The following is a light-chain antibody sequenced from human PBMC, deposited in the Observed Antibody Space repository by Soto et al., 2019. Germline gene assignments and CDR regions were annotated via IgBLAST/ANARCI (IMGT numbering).Light chain of an antibody. CDR1: QSISSW. CDR2: DAS. J-gene: IGKJ1*01. Sequence: DIQMTQSASTLSASLGDRVTITCRASQSISSWLAWYQQKLGRAPRLLIYDASSLESGVPSRFSGSGSGTEFTLTISSLQPDDFATYYCQQYNSSSPETFGQGTKVDIK. V-gene: IGKV1-5*01. CDR3: QQYNSSSPET.